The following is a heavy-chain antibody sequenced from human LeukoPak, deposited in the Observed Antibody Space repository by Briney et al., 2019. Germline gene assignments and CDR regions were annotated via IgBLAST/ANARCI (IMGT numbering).Heavy chain of an antibody. CDR2: IYPADSDT. CDR3: ATFISTGANYWFDS. Sequence: NHGESLKISCKGSGYSFTTKWIGWVRQMPGKGLEWMGIIYPADSDTRYSPSFQGPVTISADNSISTAHLQWSSLKDSDTAMYYCATFISTGANYWFDSWGQGTLVTVSS. CDR1: GYSFTTKW. V-gene: IGHV5-51*01. D-gene: IGHD1/OR15-1a*01. J-gene: IGHJ5*01.